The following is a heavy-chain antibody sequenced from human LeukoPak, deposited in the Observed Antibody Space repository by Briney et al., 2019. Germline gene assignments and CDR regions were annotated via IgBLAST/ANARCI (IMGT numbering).Heavy chain of an antibody. CDR2: ISAYNGNT. Sequence: GASVKVSCKAFGYTFTSNYMHWVRQAPGQGLEWMGWISAYNGNTNYAQKLQGRVTMTTDTSTSTAYMELRSLRSDDTAVYYCARDNEEMATISDYWGQGTLVTVSS. D-gene: IGHD5-24*01. CDR3: ARDNEEMATISDY. J-gene: IGHJ4*02. V-gene: IGHV1-18*04. CDR1: GYTFTSNY.